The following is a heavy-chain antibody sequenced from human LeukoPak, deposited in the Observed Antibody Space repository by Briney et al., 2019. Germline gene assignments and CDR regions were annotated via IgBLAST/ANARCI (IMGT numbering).Heavy chain of an antibody. Sequence: GASVKVSCKASGGTFSSYAISWVRQAPGQGLEWMGGIIPIFGTANNAQKFQGRVTITTDESTSTAYMELSSLRSEDTAVYYCARVALHCSSTSCYTRRFDYWGQGTLVTVSS. D-gene: IGHD2-2*02. J-gene: IGHJ4*02. CDR2: IIPIFGTA. CDR3: ARVALHCSSTSCYTRRFDY. CDR1: GGTFSSYA. V-gene: IGHV1-69*05.